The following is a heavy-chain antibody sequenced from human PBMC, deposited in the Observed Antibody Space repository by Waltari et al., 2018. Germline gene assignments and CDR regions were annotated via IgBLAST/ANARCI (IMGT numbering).Heavy chain of an antibody. CDR2: IYDSGST. CDR3: ARGDYMGNWNWGPFFDY. D-gene: IGHD1-7*01. Sequence: QVQLQESGPGLVKPSQTLSLTCTVSGGSISSGGYYWSWIRQPPGKGLEWIGYIYDSGSTYYNPSLKSLVTISVDTSKNQFSLKLSSVTAADTAVYYCARGDYMGNWNWGPFFDYWGQGTLVTVSS. CDR1: GGSISSGGYY. V-gene: IGHV4-31*01. J-gene: IGHJ4*02.